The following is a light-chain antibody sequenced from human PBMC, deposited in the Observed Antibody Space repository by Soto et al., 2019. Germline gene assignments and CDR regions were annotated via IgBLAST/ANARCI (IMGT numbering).Light chain of an antibody. CDR1: QSVSSN. Sequence: EMVMTQSPATLSVSPGERATLSCRASQSVSSNLAWYQQKPGQTPRLLTYGTSTRATGIPARFSGSGSGTEFSLTISSLQSEDFAVYYCQQYYSWPRTFGQGTKVEIK. V-gene: IGKV3-15*01. CDR3: QQYYSWPRT. J-gene: IGKJ1*01. CDR2: GTS.